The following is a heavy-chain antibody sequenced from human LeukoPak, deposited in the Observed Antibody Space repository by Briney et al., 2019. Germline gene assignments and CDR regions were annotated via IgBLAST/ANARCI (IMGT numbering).Heavy chain of an antibody. Sequence: PGGSLRLSCAASGFTFDDYAMHWVRQAPGKGLEWVSGISWNSGSIGYADSVKGRFTISRDNAKNSLYLQMNSLRAEDTALYYCAKGTGPHKSGSYHDYWGQGTLVTVSS. CDR2: ISWNSGSI. D-gene: IGHD1-26*01. CDR3: AKGTGPHKSGSYHDY. CDR1: GFTFDDYA. V-gene: IGHV3-9*01. J-gene: IGHJ4*02.